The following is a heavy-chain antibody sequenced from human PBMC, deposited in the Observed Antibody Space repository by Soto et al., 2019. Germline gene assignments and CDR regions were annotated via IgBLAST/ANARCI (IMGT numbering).Heavy chain of an antibody. CDR3: ARGWPIVGATVDY. D-gene: IGHD1-26*01. CDR2: INSDGSST. CDR1: GFTFNTYW. Sequence: EVQLVESGGGLVQPGGSLRLSCAASGFTFNTYWMHWVRQAPGKGLVWVSRINSDGSSTNYADSVKGRFTISRDNAKNTLYLQMNSLRAEDTAVYYCARGWPIVGATVDYWGQGTLVTVSS. V-gene: IGHV3-74*01. J-gene: IGHJ4*02.